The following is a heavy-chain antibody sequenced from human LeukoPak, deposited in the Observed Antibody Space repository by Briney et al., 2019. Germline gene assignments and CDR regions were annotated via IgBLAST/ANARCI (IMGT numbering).Heavy chain of an antibody. J-gene: IGHJ4*02. V-gene: IGHV4-4*09. CDR2: IYTSGST. CDR3: ARHPPTWRGGIDY. CDR1: GGSISSYY. D-gene: IGHD3-16*01. Sequence: SETLSLTCTVSGGSISSYYWSWIRQPPGKGLEWIGYIYTSGSTNCNPSLKSRVTISVDTSKNQFSLKLSSVTAADTAVYYCARHPPTWRGGIDYWGQGTLVTVSS.